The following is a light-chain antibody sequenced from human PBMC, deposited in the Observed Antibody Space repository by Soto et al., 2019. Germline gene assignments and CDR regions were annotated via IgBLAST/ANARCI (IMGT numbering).Light chain of an antibody. CDR2: KAS. CDR3: QHYNSYSDA. CDR1: QTIISW. J-gene: IGKJ1*01. V-gene: IGKV1-5*03. Sequence: DIQMTRSPSTLSGSVGDRVTITCRASQTIISWLAWYQQKPGKAPKLLIYKASTLKSGVPSRFSGSGSGTEFTLTISSLQPDDYATYYSQHYNSYSDAFGQGTKVEIX.